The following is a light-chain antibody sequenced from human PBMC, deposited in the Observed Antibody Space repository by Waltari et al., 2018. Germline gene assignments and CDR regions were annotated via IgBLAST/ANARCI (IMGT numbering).Light chain of an antibody. J-gene: IGLJ3*02. CDR1: SSDVGPYNL. CDR2: EGS. Sequence: QSALTQPASVSGSPGPSITISCTGTSSDVGPYNLVSWYQQHPGKAPKLMIYEGSKRPSGVSNRFSGSKSGNTASLTISGLQAEDEADYYCCSYAGSSTLVFGGGTKLTVL. V-gene: IGLV2-23*01. CDR3: CSYAGSSTLV.